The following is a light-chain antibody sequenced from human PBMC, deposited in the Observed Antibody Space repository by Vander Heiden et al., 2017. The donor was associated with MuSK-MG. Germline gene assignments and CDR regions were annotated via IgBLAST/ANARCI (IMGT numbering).Light chain of an antibody. Sequence: DIQMTQSPSSLSAFVGDRITITCRASQTISHYLNWYQQKPGKAPKLLIYAASNLQSGVPSRFSGSGSGAEFTLTISRLQPEDFATYYCQQGDKIPSTFGQGTKVEIK. CDR3: QQGDKIPST. J-gene: IGKJ2*01. CDR2: AAS. V-gene: IGKV1-39*01. CDR1: QTISHY.